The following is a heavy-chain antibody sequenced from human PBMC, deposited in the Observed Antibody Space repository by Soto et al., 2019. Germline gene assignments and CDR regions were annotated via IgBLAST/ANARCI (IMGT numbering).Heavy chain of an antibody. CDR2: ISSSSSYI. CDR3: AKGGVAALIYYYYYYMDV. J-gene: IGHJ6*03. V-gene: IGHV3-21*04. CDR1: GFPFSSYS. Sequence: GGSLRLSCAASGFPFSSYSMNWVRQAPGKGLEWVSSISSSSSYIYYADSVKGRFTISRDNSKNTLYLQMNSLRAEDTAVYYCAKGGVAALIYYYYYYMDVWGKGTTVTVSS. D-gene: IGHD2-15*01.